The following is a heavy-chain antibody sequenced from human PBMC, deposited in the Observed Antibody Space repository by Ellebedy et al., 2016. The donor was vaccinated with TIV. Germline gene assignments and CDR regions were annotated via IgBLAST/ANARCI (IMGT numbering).Heavy chain of an antibody. Sequence: SGPTLVKPTETLTLTCTFSGFSLSTRPVGVGWIRQPPGEAPEWLVLIYWDDDKRYNPSLKSRLTITKDTSNNHVVLTMTNMDPVDTATYYCAHRVGYNGNWDGGAFNIWGQGTMVTVSS. D-gene: IGHD1-1*01. CDR2: IYWDDDK. CDR3: AHRVGYNGNWDGGAFNI. CDR1: GFSLSTRPVG. V-gene: IGHV2-5*02. J-gene: IGHJ3*02.